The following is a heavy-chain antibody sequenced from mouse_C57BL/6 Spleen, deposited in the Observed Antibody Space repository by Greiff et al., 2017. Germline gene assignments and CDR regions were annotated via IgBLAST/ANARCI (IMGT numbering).Heavy chain of an antibody. CDR2: IDPENGDT. D-gene: IGHD2-5*01. Sequence: VQLQQSGAELVRPGASVKLSCTASGFNIKEDYMHWVKQRPEQGLEWIGWIDPENGDTEYASKFQGKATITADTSSNTAYLQLSSLTSEDTAVYYCTTGSNSWFAYWGQGTLVTVSA. CDR1: GFNIKEDY. J-gene: IGHJ3*01. CDR3: TTGSNSWFAY. V-gene: IGHV14-4*01.